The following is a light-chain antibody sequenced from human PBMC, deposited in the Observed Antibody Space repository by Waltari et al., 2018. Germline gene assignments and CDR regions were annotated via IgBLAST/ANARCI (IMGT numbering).Light chain of an antibody. J-gene: IGLJ2*01. CDR2: SNN. CDR1: SSNIGRNP. V-gene: IGLV1-44*01. Sequence: QSVLTQPPSASGTPGQRVTISCSGSSSNIGRNPVNWYQQLPGTAPKLLIHSNNKRPSGVPDRFSCSKSGTSASLAISGLQSEDEADYYCATWDASLTGWVFGGGTKLTVL. CDR3: ATWDASLTGWV.